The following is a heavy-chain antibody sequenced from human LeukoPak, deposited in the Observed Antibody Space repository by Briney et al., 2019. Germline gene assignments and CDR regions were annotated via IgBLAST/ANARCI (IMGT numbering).Heavy chain of an antibody. J-gene: IGHJ4*02. CDR2: IYPGDSDT. CDR1: GYSFTSYW. V-gene: IGHV5-51*01. D-gene: IGHD2-2*01. Sequence: GESLKISCKGSGYSFTSYWIGWVRQMPGKGLEWMGIIYPGDSDTRYSPSFQGQVTISADKSISTAYLQWSSLKASDTAMYYCARRYCSSTSCCSSFDYWGQGTLVTVSS. CDR3: ARRYCSSTSCCSSFDY.